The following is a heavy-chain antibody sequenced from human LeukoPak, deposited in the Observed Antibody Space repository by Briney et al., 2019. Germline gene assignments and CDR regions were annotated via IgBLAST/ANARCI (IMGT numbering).Heavy chain of an antibody. Sequence: PLGSLRLSSAPSLFTFTDYNMRWIRQAPGKGLEWVSSIRRSGSTKYYADSVKGRVTISRDNAKNSLFLQMNSLRAEHTAVYYCARVRSSIRPGVATILDYWGQGTLVTVCS. D-gene: IGHD5-12*01. CDR3: ARVRSSIRPGVATILDY. CDR2: IRRSGSTK. CDR1: LFTFTDYN. V-gene: IGHV3-11*01. J-gene: IGHJ4*02.